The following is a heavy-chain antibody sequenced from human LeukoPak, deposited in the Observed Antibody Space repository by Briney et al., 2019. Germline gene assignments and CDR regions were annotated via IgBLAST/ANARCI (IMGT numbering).Heavy chain of an antibody. CDR2: ISAYNGNT. Sequence: GASVKVSYKASGYTFTSYGISWVRQAPGQGLEWMGWISAYNGNTNYAQKLQGRVTMTTDTSTSTAYMELRSLRSEDTAVYYCAREHGTYSLHAFDIWGQGTLVTVSS. CDR3: AREHGTYSLHAFDI. V-gene: IGHV1-18*01. J-gene: IGHJ4*02. D-gene: IGHD5-18*01. CDR1: GYTFTSYG.